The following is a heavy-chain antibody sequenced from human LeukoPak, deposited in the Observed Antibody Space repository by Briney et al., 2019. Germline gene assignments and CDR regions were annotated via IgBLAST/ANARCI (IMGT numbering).Heavy chain of an antibody. J-gene: IGHJ4*02. D-gene: IGHD4-11*01. CDR3: TTADYPLFGY. CDR2: IKSKTDGGTT. V-gene: IGHV3-15*01. Sequence: GGALRLSCAASGFTFSNASMSWVRQAPGKGLDWVGRIKSKTDGGTTDYAAPVKGRFTISRDDSKNTLYLQMNSLKAEDTAVYYCTTADYPLFGYWGQGTLVTVSS. CDR1: GFTFSNAS.